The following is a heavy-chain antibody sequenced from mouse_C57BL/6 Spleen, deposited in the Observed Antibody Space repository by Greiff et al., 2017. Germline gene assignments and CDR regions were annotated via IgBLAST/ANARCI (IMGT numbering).Heavy chain of an antibody. J-gene: IGHJ2*01. Sequence: QVQLQQPGAELVKPGASVKLSCKASGYTFTSYWMHWVKQRPGQGLEWIGMIHPNSGSTNYNEKFKSKATLTVDKSSSTAYMQLSSLTSEDSAVYYCAIITTLYYFDYWGQGTTLTVSA. V-gene: IGHV1-64*01. CDR2: IHPNSGST. CDR3: AIITTLYYFDY. D-gene: IGHD1-1*01. CDR1: GYTFTSYW.